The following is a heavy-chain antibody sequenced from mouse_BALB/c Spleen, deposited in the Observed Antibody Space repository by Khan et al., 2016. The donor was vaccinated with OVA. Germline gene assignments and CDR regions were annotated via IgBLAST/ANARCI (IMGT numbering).Heavy chain of an antibody. J-gene: IGHJ3*01. V-gene: IGHV1S137*01. Sequence: QVQLKQSGAELVRPGVSVKLSCKGSGYTFTDFTMHWVKQSHALSLEWIGVISTYYGDADYSQKFKGKATLTVDKSSSTAYIQLASLSSEDSAILFCTMDTYYGGRGYRFDYWGQGTLVTVSA. D-gene: IGHD1-1*01. CDR3: TMDTYYGGRGYRFDY. CDR1: GYTFTDFT. CDR2: ISTYYGDA.